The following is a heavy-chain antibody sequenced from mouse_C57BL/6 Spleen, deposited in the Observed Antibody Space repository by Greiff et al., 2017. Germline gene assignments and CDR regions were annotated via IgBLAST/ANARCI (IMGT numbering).Heavy chain of an antibody. V-gene: IGHV14-2*01. CDR1: GFNIKDSY. Sequence: EVQLVQSGAELVKPGASVKLSCTASGFNIKDSYMHWVKQRPEQGLEWIGRIDPADGETKYAPKFQGKATITADTSSNAAYLQLSSLTSEYTAVYYCARDSSGKNFFDYWGQGTTLTVSS. CDR2: IDPADGET. CDR3: ARDSSGKNFFDY. J-gene: IGHJ2*01. D-gene: IGHD3-2*02.